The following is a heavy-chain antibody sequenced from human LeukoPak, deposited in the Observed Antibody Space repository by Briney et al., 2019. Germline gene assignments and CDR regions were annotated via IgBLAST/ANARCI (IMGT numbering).Heavy chain of an antibody. CDR1: GYTFTSYA. D-gene: IGHD2-2*01. Sequence: GASVKVSCKASGYTFTSYAMHWVRQAPGQRLEWMGWINAGNGNTKYSQEFQGRVTITRDTSASTAYMELSSLRSEDMAVYYCARAGLIPAAMDDYYYMDVWGKGTTVTVSS. CDR2: INAGNGNT. J-gene: IGHJ6*03. CDR3: ARAGLIPAAMDDYYYMDV. V-gene: IGHV1-3*03.